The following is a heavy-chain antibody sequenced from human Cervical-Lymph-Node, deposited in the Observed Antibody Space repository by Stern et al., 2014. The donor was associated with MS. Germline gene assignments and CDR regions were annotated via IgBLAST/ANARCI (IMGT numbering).Heavy chain of an antibody. CDR1: GFTFSSYG. D-gene: IGHD5-24*01. CDR3: ARGHIPYAYNYLFDY. Sequence: VQLLESGGGVVQPGTSLRLSCAASGFTFSSYGMHWVRQAPGKGLEWVALAWYDGSTAYYTNSVKGRLTISRDNSKNTLSLQMNSLTAEDTAVYYCARGHIPYAYNYLFDYWGQGTLVTVSS. CDR2: AWYDGSTA. J-gene: IGHJ4*02. V-gene: IGHV3-33*01.